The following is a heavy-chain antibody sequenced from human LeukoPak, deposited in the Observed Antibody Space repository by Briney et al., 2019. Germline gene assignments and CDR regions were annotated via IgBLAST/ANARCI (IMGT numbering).Heavy chain of an antibody. D-gene: IGHD5-18*01. V-gene: IGHV1-69*04. CDR3: AVVDTAIYYFDC. Sequence: SVKVSCEASGGTFSSYAISWVRQAPGQGLEWMGRIIPILGIANYAQKFQGRVTITADKSTSTAYMELSSLRSEDTAVYYCAVVDTAIYYFDCWGQGTLVTVSS. J-gene: IGHJ4*02. CDR1: GGTFSSYA. CDR2: IIPILGIA.